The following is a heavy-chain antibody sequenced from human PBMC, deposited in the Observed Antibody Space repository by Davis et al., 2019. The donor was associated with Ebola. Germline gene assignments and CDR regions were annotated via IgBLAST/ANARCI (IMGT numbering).Heavy chain of an antibody. D-gene: IGHD4-23*01. J-gene: IGHJ4*02. CDR2: IKQDGSDK. CDR1: GFTFSSYN. V-gene: IGHV3-7*01. CDR3: ARAYGYGGDY. Sequence: GESLKISCAASGFTFSSYNMNWVRQAPGKGLEWVANIKQDGSDKYYMDSVKGRFTISRDNAKNTLYLQMNSLRAEDTAVYYCARAYGYGGDYWGQGTLVTVSS.